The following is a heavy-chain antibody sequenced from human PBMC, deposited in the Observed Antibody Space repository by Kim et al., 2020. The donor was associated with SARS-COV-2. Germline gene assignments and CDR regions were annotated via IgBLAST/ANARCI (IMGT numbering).Heavy chain of an antibody. D-gene: IGHD3-10*01. CDR3: ARGGSGSYDGFDA. CDR2: IWGDGSKK. Sequence: GGSLRLSCTASGFTFSSHGMHWVRQAPGKGLEWVAGIWGDGSKKYFADSVKGRFTISKDDSKDTLYLQMNSLRAEDTAVYYCARGGSGSYDGFDAWGQGTMVTVSS. J-gene: IGHJ5*02. CDR1: GFTFSSHG. V-gene: IGHV3-33*01.